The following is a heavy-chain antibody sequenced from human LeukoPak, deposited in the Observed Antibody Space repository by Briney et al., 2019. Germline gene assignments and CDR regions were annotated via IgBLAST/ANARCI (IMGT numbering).Heavy chain of an antibody. D-gene: IGHD3-22*01. V-gene: IGHV1-69*05. CDR2: IIPIFGTA. CDR3: ARTTYYYDSSGYYHLSLYYFDY. Sequence: SVKVSCKASGGTFSSYAISWVQQAPGQGLEWMGGIIPIFGTANYAQKFQGRVTITTDESTSTAYMELSSLRSEDTAVYYCARTTYYYDSSGYYHLSLYYFDYWGQGTLVTVSS. CDR1: GGTFSSYA. J-gene: IGHJ4*02.